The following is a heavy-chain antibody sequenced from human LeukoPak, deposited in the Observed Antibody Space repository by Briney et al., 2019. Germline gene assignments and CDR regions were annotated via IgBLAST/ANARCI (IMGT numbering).Heavy chain of an antibody. CDR2: IYYSGST. D-gene: IGHD2-15*01. Sequence: SETLSLTCTVSGGSISSYYWSWIRQPPGKGLEWIGYIYYSGSTNYNPSLKSRVTISVDTSKNQFSLKLSSVTAADTAVYYCARAPESLNCSGGSCYSEYLDYYYYYGMDVWGQETTVTVSS. CDR3: ARAPESLNCSGGSCYSEYLDYYYYYGMDV. CDR1: GGSISSYY. J-gene: IGHJ6*02. V-gene: IGHV4-59*01.